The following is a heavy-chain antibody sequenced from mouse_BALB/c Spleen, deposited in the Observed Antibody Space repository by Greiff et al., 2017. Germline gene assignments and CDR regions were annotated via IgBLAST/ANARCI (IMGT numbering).Heavy chain of an antibody. V-gene: IGHV1S81*02. CDR2: INPSNGRT. D-gene: IGHD2-3*01. Sequence: QVQLQQPGAELVKPGASVKLSCKASGYTFTSYWMHWVKQRPGQGLEWIGEINPSNGRTNYNEKFQGKATITADTSSNTAYLQLSSLTSEDTAVYYCARYDPYYYAMDYWGQGTSVTVSS. J-gene: IGHJ4*01. CDR3: ARYDPYYYAMDY. CDR1: GYTFTSYW.